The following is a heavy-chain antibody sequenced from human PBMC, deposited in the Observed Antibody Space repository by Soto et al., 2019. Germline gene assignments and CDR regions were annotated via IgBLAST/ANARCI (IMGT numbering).Heavy chain of an antibody. J-gene: IGHJ5*02. D-gene: IGHD5-12*01. Sequence: QVQLVESGGGVVQPGRSLKLSCAASGFTFSSYGMHWVRQAPGKGLEWVAVIFYDGSRKEYAASLKGRFTISRDNSKNTLYLQMNSLRAEDTAMYYCVREVSDYDGNWFDPWGQGTLVTVSS. V-gene: IGHV3-33*01. CDR2: IFYDGSRK. CDR1: GFTFSSYG. CDR3: VREVSDYDGNWFDP.